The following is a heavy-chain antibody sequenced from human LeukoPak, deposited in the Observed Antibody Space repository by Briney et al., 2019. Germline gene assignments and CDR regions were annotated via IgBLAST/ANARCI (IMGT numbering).Heavy chain of an antibody. CDR3: ARGLGWKVTPMGLFYRDV. D-gene: IGHD1-1*01. CDR2: INYGRDT. V-gene: IGHV4-34*01. CDR1: GGSFSGYD. J-gene: IGHJ6*03. Sequence: SETLSLTCGVDGGSFSGYDWSWVRQPPGKGLEWIGEINYGRDTNYNPSLKSRVTISVDTSKNQFSLKVRSVTAADTAVYYCARGLGWKVTPMGLFYRDVWGEGATVTVSS.